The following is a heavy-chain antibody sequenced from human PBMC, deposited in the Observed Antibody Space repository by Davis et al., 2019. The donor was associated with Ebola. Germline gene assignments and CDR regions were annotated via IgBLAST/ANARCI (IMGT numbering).Heavy chain of an antibody. CDR3: ARQWSTGWQPVDY. J-gene: IGHJ4*02. D-gene: IGHD6-19*01. CDR1: GGSISSYF. Sequence: PSETLSLTCTVSGGSISSYFWSWIRQPPGKGLEWIGSINYSGTTYYNPSLKSRVTISVDTSKNLFSLKLSSVTAADTAVYYCARQWSTGWQPVDYWGQGTLVTVSS. V-gene: IGHV4-59*05. CDR2: INYSGTT.